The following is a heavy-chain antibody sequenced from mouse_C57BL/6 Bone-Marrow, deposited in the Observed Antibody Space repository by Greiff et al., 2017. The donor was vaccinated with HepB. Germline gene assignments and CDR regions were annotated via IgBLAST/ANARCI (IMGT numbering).Heavy chain of an antibody. Sequence: QVQLQQPGTELVKPGASVKLSCKASGYTFTSYWMHWVKQRPGQGLEWIGNINPSNGGTNYNEKFKSKATLTVDKTSSTAYMQLSSLTSEDSAVYYCARWDYYGSSHWYFDVWGTGTTVTVSS. CDR2: INPSNGGT. D-gene: IGHD1-1*01. CDR3: ARWDYYGSSHWYFDV. CDR1: GYTFTSYW. V-gene: IGHV1-53*01. J-gene: IGHJ1*03.